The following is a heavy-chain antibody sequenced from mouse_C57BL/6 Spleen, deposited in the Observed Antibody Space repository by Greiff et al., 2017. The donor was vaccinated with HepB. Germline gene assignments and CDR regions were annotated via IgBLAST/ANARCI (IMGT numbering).Heavy chain of an antibody. J-gene: IGHJ4*01. CDR3: ARSPTLMDY. D-gene: IGHD2-10*01. V-gene: IGHV1-82*01. Sequence: LVESGPELVKPGASVKISCKASGYAFSSSWMNWVKQRPGKGLEWIGRIYPGDGDTNYNGKFKGKATLTADKSSSTAYMQLSSLTSEDSAVYFCARSPTLMDYWGQGTSVTVSS. CDR2: IYPGDGDT. CDR1: GYAFSSSW.